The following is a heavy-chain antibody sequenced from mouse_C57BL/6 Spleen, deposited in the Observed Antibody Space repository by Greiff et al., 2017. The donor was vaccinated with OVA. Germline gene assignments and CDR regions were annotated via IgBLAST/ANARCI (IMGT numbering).Heavy chain of an antibody. Sequence: VQLQQPGAELVRPGSSVKLSCKASGYTFTSYWMDWVKQRPGQGLEWIGNIYPSDSETHYNQKFKDKATLTVDKSSSTAYMQLSSLTSEDSAVYYCARSDYGSSSWFAYWGQGTLVTVSA. CDR3: ARSDYGSSSWFAY. CDR2: IYPSDSET. J-gene: IGHJ3*01. D-gene: IGHD1-1*01. V-gene: IGHV1-61*01. CDR1: GYTFTSYW.